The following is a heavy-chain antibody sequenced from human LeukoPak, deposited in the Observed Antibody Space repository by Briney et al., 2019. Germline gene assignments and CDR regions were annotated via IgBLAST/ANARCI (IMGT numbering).Heavy chain of an antibody. CDR1: GFTFNNYA. CDR3: AKDRTGYSYGYFLSP. Sequence: GGSLRLSCAASGFTFNNYAMTWVRQAPGKGLEWVSTISDSVSGGSTYYADSVKGRFTISRDNSKNALYLQMNSLRAEDTAVYYCAKDRTGYSYGYFLSPWGQGTLVTVSS. D-gene: IGHD5-18*01. V-gene: IGHV3-23*01. CDR2: ISDSVSGGST. J-gene: IGHJ5*02.